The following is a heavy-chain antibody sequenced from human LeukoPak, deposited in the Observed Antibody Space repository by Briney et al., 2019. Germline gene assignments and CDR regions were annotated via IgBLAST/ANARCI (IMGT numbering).Heavy chain of an antibody. V-gene: IGHV3-21*01. Sequence: GGSLRLSCAASGFSFSDYSLNWVRQAPGKGLEWVSSISKGSGYIYYTDSVKGRFTISRDNAKNSLYLQMNSLRAEDTAVYYCAELGITMIGGVWGKGTTVTISS. J-gene: IGHJ6*04. CDR2: ISKGSGYI. D-gene: IGHD3-10*02. CDR3: AELGITMIGGV. CDR1: GFSFSDYS.